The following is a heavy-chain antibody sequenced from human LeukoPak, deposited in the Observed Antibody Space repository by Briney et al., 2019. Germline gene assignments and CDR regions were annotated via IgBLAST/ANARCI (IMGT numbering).Heavy chain of an antibody. J-gene: IGHJ3*01. D-gene: IGHD2-8*02. CDR3: AREFRTPTWSYDAFDL. CDR1: GYTXTDYY. CDR2: INPSTGGT. V-gene: IGHV1-2*02. Sequence: GASVKVSCKASGYTXTDYYLHWMRQAPGQGLEWVAWINPSTGGTNYAQSFQGRVSMTSDTSNSTSYMEVSRLTSDDTAVYYCAREFRTPTWSYDAFDLWGQGTMVTVSS.